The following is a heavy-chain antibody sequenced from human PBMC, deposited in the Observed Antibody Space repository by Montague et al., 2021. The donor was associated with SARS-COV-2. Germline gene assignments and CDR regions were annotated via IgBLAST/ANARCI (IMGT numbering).Heavy chain of an antibody. CDR1: GGSISSYY. D-gene: IGHD6-19*01. CDR2: IYYSGST. CDR3: ARGSGWVGNAFDI. J-gene: IGHJ3*02. V-gene: IGHV4-59*01. Sequence: SETLSLICTVSGGSISSYYWSWIRQPPGKGQEWIGYIYYSGSTNYNPSLKSRVTISVDTSKNQFSLKLSSVTAADTAVYYCARGSGWVGNAFDIWGQGTMVTVSS.